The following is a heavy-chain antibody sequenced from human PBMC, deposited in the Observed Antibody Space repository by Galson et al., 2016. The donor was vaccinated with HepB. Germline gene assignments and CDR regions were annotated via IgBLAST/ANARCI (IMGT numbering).Heavy chain of an antibody. Sequence: SETLSLTCTVSGGSVSSGIYYWSWIRQPPGKGLEWIGHIYYTGSTNYNSSLKSRVTISTDRSKNQFSLKLSSVTAADTALYYCARDRRYDFSSGTHRYGMDVWGQGATVIVSS. J-gene: IGHJ6*02. CDR1: GGSVSSGIYY. V-gene: IGHV4-61*01. D-gene: IGHD3-3*01. CDR3: ARDRRYDFSSGTHRYGMDV. CDR2: IYYTGST.